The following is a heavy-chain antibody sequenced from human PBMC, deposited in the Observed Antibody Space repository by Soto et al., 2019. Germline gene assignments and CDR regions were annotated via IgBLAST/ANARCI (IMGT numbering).Heavy chain of an antibody. CDR3: GRTYVSGIAGFGT. V-gene: IGHV3-74*01. J-gene: IGHJ5*02. Sequence: PGGSLRRSCAASGFTFSSFFMHWVRQVPGEGLESVSRISGDGGTISYADSVKGRFTISRDNAKNTLYLQMNSLRDEDTAVYYCGRTYVSGIAGFGTWGKGSLV. D-gene: IGHD1-20*01. CDR1: GFTFSSFF. CDR2: ISGDGGTI.